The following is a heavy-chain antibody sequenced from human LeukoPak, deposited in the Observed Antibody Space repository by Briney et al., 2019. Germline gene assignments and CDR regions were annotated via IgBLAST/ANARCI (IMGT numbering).Heavy chain of an antibody. CDR3: ARDDGGNLNDAFDI. Sequence: GGSLRLSCAASGFTFSSYSMNWVRQAPGKGLEWVSYISSSSSTIYYADSVKGRFTISRDNAENSVYLQMNNLGAEDTAIYYCARDDGGNLNDAFDIWGPGTMVTVSS. V-gene: IGHV3-48*04. D-gene: IGHD4-23*01. CDR2: ISSSSSTI. CDR1: GFTFSSYS. J-gene: IGHJ3*02.